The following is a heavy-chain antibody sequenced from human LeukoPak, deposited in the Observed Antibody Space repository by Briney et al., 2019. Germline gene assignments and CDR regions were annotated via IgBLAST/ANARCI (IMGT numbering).Heavy chain of an antibody. CDR2: ISDSGGST. J-gene: IGHJ4*02. V-gene: IGHV3-23*01. D-gene: IGHD3-10*01. Sequence: GGSLRLSCAASGFTFSRNAMSWVRQAPGKGLEWVSTISDSGGSTYYADSVKGRFTIFRDNSKDTLYLQMNSLRAEDTAVYYCAKALXASGSSPPDYWGQGTLVTVS. CDR1: GFTFSRNA. CDR3: AKALXASGSSPPDY.